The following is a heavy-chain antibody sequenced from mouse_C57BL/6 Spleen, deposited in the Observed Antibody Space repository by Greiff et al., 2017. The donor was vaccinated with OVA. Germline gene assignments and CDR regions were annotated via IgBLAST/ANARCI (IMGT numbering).Heavy chain of an antibody. CDR3: ARGGNYDY. CDR1: GYTFTSYW. J-gene: IGHJ2*01. V-gene: IGHV1-69*01. Sequence: QVQLQQPGAELVMPGASVKLSCKASGYTFTSYWMHWVKQRPGQGLEWIGEIDPSDSYTNYNQKFQGKSTLTVDKSSSTAYLQLSSLTSEDAAVYYCARGGNYDYWGQGTTLTVSS. CDR2: IDPSDSYT.